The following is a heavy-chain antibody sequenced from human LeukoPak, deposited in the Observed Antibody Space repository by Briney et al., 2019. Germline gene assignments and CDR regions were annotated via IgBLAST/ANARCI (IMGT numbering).Heavy chain of an antibody. CDR3: ARGTLRTTPDY. CDR1: GFTCSNYE. V-gene: IGHV3-48*03. D-gene: IGHD1-1*01. Sequence: GGSLRLSCAASGFTCSNYEMHWVRQAPGKGLEWISYISSSGFTIYYADSVKGRFTISRDNARNSLYLQMNSLRADDTAVYYCARGTLRTTPDYWGQETLVTVSS. CDR2: ISSSGFTI. J-gene: IGHJ4*02.